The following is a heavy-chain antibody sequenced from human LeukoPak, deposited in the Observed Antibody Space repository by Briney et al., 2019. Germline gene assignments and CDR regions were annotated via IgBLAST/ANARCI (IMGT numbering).Heavy chain of an antibody. CDR1: GFTFSSYA. V-gene: IGHV3-23*01. D-gene: IGHD3-10*01. J-gene: IGHJ2*01. CDR2: ISGSGGST. Sequence: GGSLRLSCAASGFTFSSYAMSWVRQAPGKGLEWVSAISGSGGSTYYADSVKGRFTIPRDNSKNTLYLQMNSLRAEDTAVYYCAKCRSMVRGVSYWYFDLWGRGTLVTVSS. CDR3: AKCRSMVRGVSYWYFDL.